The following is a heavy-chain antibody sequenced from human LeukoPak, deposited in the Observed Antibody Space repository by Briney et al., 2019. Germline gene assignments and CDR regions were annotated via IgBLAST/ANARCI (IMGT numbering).Heavy chain of an antibody. CDR1: GXTFSSYA. V-gene: IGHV3-64D*06. CDR3: VKDLGGSGSYQYYFDY. Sequence: GGSLRLSCSASGXTFSSYAMHWVRQAPGKGLEYVSAISSNGGSTYYADSVKGRFTISRDNSKNTLYLQMSSLRAEDTAVYYCVKDLGGSGSYQYYFDYWGQGTLVTVSS. J-gene: IGHJ4*02. CDR2: ISSNGGST. D-gene: IGHD3-10*01.